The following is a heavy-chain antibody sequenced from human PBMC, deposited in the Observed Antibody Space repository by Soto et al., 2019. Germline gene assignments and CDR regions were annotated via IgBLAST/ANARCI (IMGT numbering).Heavy chain of an antibody. J-gene: IGHJ6*02. CDR1: GYTFTSYG. V-gene: IGHV1-18*01. CDR2: ISAYNGNT. CDR3: ARAKNSGYGNYYYYGMDV. D-gene: IGHD5-12*01. Sequence: ASVKVSCKASGYTFTSYGISWVRQAPGQGLEWMGWISAYNGNTNYAQKLQGRVTMTTDTSTSTAYMELRSLRSDDTAVYYCARAKNSGYGNYYYYGMDVWGQGTTVTVSS.